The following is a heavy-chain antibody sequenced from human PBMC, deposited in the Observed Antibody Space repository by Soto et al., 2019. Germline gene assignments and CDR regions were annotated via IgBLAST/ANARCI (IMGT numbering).Heavy chain of an antibody. CDR3: AKGDCSGGRCYRGFDY. CDR2: VSASGSIT. CDR1: GFTFSSYD. D-gene: IGHD2-15*01. Sequence: PGGSLRLSCAASGFTFSSYDMSWVRQAPGKGLEWVSGVSASGSITSYADSAKGRFTISRDNAKNTVFLQMSSLRADDTAVYFCAKGDCSGGRCYRGFDYWGQGTLVTVSS. V-gene: IGHV3-23*01. J-gene: IGHJ4*02.